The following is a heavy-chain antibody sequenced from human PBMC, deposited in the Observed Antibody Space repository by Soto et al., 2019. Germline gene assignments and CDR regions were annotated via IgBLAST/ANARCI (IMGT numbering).Heavy chain of an antibody. CDR2: INAGNGNT. CDR1: GYTFTSYA. Sequence: QVPLVQSGAEVKKPGASVKVSCKASGYTFTSYAMHWVRQAPGQRLEWMGWINAGNGNTKYSQKFQGRVTITRDTSASTAYMELSSLRSEDTAVYYCARVPEDFYYGSGSLWFDPWGQGTLVTVSS. CDR3: ARVPEDFYYGSGSLWFDP. V-gene: IGHV1-3*01. D-gene: IGHD3-10*01. J-gene: IGHJ5*02.